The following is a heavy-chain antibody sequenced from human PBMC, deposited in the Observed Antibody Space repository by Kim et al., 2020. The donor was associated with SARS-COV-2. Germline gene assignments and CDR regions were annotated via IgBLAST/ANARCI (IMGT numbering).Heavy chain of an antibody. CDR3: ARDLSSGWYGGFDY. D-gene: IGHD6-19*01. J-gene: IGHJ4*02. V-gene: IGHV1-46*01. Sequence: AQKFQGRVTMTRDTSTSTVYMELSSLRSEDTAVYYCARDLSSGWYGGFDYWGQGTLVTVSS.